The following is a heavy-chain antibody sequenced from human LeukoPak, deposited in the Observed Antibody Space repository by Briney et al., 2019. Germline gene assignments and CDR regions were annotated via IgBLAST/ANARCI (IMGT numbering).Heavy chain of an antibody. CDR1: GFTFINSA. J-gene: IGHJ5*02. CDR2: IVVGSGNT. CDR3: AAEETVDCSGTNCYPP. V-gene: IGHV1-58*01. D-gene: IGHD2-2*01. Sequence: SVKVSCKASGFTFINSAVQWVRQARGQRLEWIGWIVVGSGNTNYAQKFQERVTITRDMSTSTAYMELSSLRSEDTAVYYCAAEETVDCSGTNCYPPWGQGTLVIVSS.